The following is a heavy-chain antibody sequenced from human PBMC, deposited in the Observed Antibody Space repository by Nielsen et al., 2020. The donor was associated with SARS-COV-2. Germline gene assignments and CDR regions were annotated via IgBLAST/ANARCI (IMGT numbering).Heavy chain of an antibody. J-gene: IGHJ3*02. CDR1: GFTFSSYD. Sequence: GGSLRLSCAASGFTFSSYDMHWVRQATGKGLEWVSAIGTAGDTYYPGSVKGRFTISRENAKNSLYLQMNSLRAGDTAVYYCARGRYSYGYEGNDAFDIWGQGTMVTVSS. CDR2: IGTAGDT. D-gene: IGHD5-18*01. V-gene: IGHV3-13*04. CDR3: ARGRYSYGYEGNDAFDI.